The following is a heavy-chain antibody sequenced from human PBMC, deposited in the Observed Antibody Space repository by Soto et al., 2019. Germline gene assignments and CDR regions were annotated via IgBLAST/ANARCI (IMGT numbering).Heavy chain of an antibody. D-gene: IGHD4-4*01. CDR1: GFPVSSYV. CDR2: ISGGGSNT. J-gene: IGHJ4*02. Sequence: EVQLLESGGGLVQRGGSRRLSCAASGFPVSSYVMSWVRQAPGKGLEWVSGISGGGSNTFYADYVKGRFTISRDNSKNTLLLQMNSLGAEDTAVYYCAKDSNKYSSSLRGRYFDYWGQGIGVTVSS. CDR3: AKDSNKYSSSLRGRYFDY. V-gene: IGHV3-23*01.